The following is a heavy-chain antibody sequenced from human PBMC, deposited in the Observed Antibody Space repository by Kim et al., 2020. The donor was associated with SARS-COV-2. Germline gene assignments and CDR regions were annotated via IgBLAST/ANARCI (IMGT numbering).Heavy chain of an antibody. J-gene: IGHJ4*02. D-gene: IGHD3-16*01. Sequence: SAKSRFTISRDNAKNSLYLHMNSLRAEDTAVYYCARVFTTLTKHWGHFDYWGQGTLVTVSS. V-gene: IGHV3-11*05. CDR3: ARVFTTLTKHWGHFDY.